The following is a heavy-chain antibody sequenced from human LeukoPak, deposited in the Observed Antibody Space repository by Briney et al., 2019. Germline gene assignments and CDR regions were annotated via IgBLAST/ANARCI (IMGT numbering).Heavy chain of an antibody. Sequence: GGSLRLSCEASGFTVSSNYMNWVRQAPGKGLEWVSVIYSGGSTYYADSVKGRFTISRDNSKNTLYLQMNSLRAEDTAVYYCAREQVVIASRYFDLWGRGTLVTVSS. J-gene: IGHJ2*01. CDR3: AREQVVIASRYFDL. CDR2: IYSGGST. D-gene: IGHD2-21*01. CDR1: GFTVSSNY. V-gene: IGHV3-66*01.